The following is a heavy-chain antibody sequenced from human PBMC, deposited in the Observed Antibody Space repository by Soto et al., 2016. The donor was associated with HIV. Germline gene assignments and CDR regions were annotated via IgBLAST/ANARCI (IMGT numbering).Heavy chain of an antibody. CDR3: ARTSSGWYIY. D-gene: IGHD6-19*01. CDR1: GGSISSGSYY. CDR2: IYTSGST. Sequence: QVQLQESGPGLVKPSQTLSLTCTVSGGSISSGSYYWSWIRQPAGKGLEWIGRIYTSGSTNYNPSLKSRVTISVDTSKNQFSLKLSSVTAADTAVYYCARTSSGWYIYWGQGTLGHRLL. V-gene: IGHV4-61*02. J-gene: IGHJ4*02.